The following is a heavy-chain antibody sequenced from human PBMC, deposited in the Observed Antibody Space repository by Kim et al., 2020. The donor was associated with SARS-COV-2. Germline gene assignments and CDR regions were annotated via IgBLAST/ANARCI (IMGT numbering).Heavy chain of an antibody. Sequence: SVKGRFSISRDNAKDTLYRQMNSLRAEDTALYYCARGPLIVVAPAAAFDIWGQGTMVTVSS. J-gene: IGHJ3*02. D-gene: IGHD2-2*01. CDR3: ARGPLIVVAPAAAFDI. V-gene: IGHV3-30*01.